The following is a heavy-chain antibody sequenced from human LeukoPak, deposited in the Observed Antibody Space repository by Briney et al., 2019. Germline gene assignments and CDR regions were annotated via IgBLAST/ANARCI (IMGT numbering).Heavy chain of an antibody. CDR2: INPSGGST. V-gene: IGHV1-46*01. Sequence: GASVKVSCKASGYTFTSYYMHWVRQAPGQGLEWMGIINPSGGSTSYAQKFQGRVTMTRDTSTSTVYMELSSLRSEDTAVYYCARVSSRYGDYTGDYFDYWGQGTLVTVSS. CDR3: ARVSSRYGDYTGDYFDY. CDR1: GYTFTSYY. J-gene: IGHJ4*02. D-gene: IGHD4-17*01.